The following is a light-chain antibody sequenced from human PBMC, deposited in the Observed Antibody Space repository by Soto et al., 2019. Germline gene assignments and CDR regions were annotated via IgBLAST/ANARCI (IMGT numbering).Light chain of an antibody. J-gene: IGLJ1*01. CDR1: SSYVGGYNY. Sequence: QSVLTQPRSVSGSPGQSVTISCTGTSSYVGGYNYVSWYQQHPGKAPKLMIYDVSKRPSGVPDRFSGSKSGTTASLTISGLQAEDEADYYCCSFAGSYTSYVFGTGTKVTV. CDR2: DVS. V-gene: IGLV2-11*01. CDR3: CSFAGSYTSYV.